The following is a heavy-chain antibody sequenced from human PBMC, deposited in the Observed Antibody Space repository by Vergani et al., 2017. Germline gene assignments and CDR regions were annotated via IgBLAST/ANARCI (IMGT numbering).Heavy chain of an antibody. CDR2: IYYNGNT. J-gene: IGHJ2*01. Sequence: QVQLQESGPGLVKPSQTLSRTCTVSGGSISSGDYYWSWIRQPPGKGLEWIGYIYYNGNTYYNPSLKSRVTISVDTSKNQFSLKLSSVTAADTAIYYCARDQDDYDILTGYRYWYFDLWGRGTLVTVSS. CDR3: ARDQDDYDILTGYRYWYFDL. D-gene: IGHD3-9*01. V-gene: IGHV4-30-4*08. CDR1: GGSISSGDYY.